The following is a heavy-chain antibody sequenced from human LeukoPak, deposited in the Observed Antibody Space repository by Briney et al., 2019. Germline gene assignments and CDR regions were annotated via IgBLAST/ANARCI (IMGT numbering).Heavy chain of an antibody. D-gene: IGHD2-15*01. CDR3: ARDVRPCGSCSNWFDP. J-gene: IGHJ5*02. CDR2: IIPIFGTA. Sequence: GSSVKVSCKASGGTFSSYAISWVRQAPGQGLEWMGGIIPIFGTANYAQKFQGRVTITADESTSTAYMELSSLRSEDTAVYYCARDVRPCGSCSNWFDPRGQGTLVTVSS. V-gene: IGHV1-69*01. CDR1: GGTFSSYA.